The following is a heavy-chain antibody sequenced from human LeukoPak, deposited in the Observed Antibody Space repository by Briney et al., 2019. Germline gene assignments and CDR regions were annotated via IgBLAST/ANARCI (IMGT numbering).Heavy chain of an antibody. J-gene: IGHJ3*02. CDR1: GFIFSTYS. CDR2: IDRSGTYI. CDR3: ARRYCSSTNCYAFDI. V-gene: IGHV3-21*01. D-gene: IGHD2-2*01. Sequence: GGSLRLSCVASGFIFSTYSMNWVRQAPGRGLEWVSSIDRSGTYIYYADSVKGRFTISRDNAKNSLYLQMNSLRAEDTAVYFCARRYCSSTNCYAFDIWGQGTMVTVSS.